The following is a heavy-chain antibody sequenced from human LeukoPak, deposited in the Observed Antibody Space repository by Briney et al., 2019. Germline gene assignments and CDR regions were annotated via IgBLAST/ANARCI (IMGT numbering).Heavy chain of an antibody. D-gene: IGHD3-3*01. V-gene: IGHV4-59*01. CDR2: IYYSGST. Sequence: SETLSLTCTVSGGSISSYYWSWIRQPPGKGLEWIGYIYYSGSTNYNPSLKSRVTISVDTSKNQFSLKLSSVTAADTAVYYCARLMTFRFLEWHIDYWGQGTPVTVSS. CDR3: ARLMTFRFLEWHIDY. J-gene: IGHJ4*02. CDR1: GGSISSYY.